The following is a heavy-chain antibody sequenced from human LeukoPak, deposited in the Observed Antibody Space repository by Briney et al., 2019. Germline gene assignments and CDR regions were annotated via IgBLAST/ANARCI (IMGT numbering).Heavy chain of an antibody. V-gene: IGHV4-59*08. CDR1: GGSMSRHY. Sequence: PSETLSDTRTVSGGSMSRHYSSWIWQTPGKGLEWIGYVHDSGSTKYKSSLKSRVTASLDRSKNRVSLQLRSVTATDTAVYYCARLPDSGGYDDAFDIWGPRTMVTVSS. CDR2: VHDSGST. D-gene: IGHD3-22*01. J-gene: IGHJ3*02. CDR3: ARLPDSGGYDDAFDI.